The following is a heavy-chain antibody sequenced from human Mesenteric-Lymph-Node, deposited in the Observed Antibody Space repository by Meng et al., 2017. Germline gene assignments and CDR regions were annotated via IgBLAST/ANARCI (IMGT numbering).Heavy chain of an antibody. CDR3: ASGRKYCSSTSCYGQFDY. CDR1: GGCVVGSKW. J-gene: IGHJ4*02. V-gene: IGHV4-4*02. CDR2: IYHSGST. Sequence: QVQRRDSGPGLVYVSGTLSRSWSSSGGCVVGSKWVSGVRQPPGKGLEWIGEIYHSGSTNYNPSLKSRVTISVDKSKNQFSLKLSSVTAADTAVYYCASGRKYCSSTSCYGQFDYWGQGTLVTVSS. D-gene: IGHD2-2*01.